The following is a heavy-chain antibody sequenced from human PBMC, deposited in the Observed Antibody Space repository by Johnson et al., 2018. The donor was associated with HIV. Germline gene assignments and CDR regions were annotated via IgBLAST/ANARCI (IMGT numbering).Heavy chain of an antibody. V-gene: IGHV3-30-3*01. CDR1: GFTFSDYY. J-gene: IGHJ3*02. CDR3: ARFGRVGSHALDI. D-gene: IGHD3-16*01. Sequence: QVQLVESGGGLVKPGRSLRLSCAASGFTFSDYYMSWIRQAPGKGLEWVAVISYDGSNKYYADSVKGRFTISRDNSKNTLYLQLNSLRAEDTAVYYCARFGRVGSHALDIWGQGTMVTVSS. CDR2: ISYDGSNK.